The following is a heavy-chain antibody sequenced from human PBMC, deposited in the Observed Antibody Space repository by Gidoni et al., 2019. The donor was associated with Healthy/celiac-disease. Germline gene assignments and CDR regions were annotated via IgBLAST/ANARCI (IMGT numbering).Heavy chain of an antibody. D-gene: IGHD3-9*01. CDR1: GYTVNSEG. Sequence: QAQLVQSGAEEKKTGDSGKVPGKAAGYTVNSEGSRWGRQAPGQGLEEMGWISAYLGTTNYAQMLQATFPMTTYTSPSTAYMELRSLRSDDTAVYYCAGDSPYYDILTGYYSLVDFDYWGQGPLVTVSS. CDR2: ISAYLGTT. V-gene: IGHV1-18*01. CDR3: AGDSPYYDILTGYYSLVDFDY. J-gene: IGHJ4*02.